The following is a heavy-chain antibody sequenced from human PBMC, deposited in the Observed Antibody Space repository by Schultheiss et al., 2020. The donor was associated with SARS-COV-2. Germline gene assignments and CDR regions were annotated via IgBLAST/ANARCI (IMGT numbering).Heavy chain of an antibody. CDR2: ISWDGGST. CDR3: AKDGTVGQWLPVAPDY. D-gene: IGHD6-19*01. CDR1: GFTFDDYA. V-gene: IGHV3-43D*03. J-gene: IGHJ4*02. Sequence: GGSLRLSCAASGFTFDDYAMHWVRQAPGKGLEWVSLISWDGGSTYYADSVKGRFTISRDNSKNSLYLQMNSLRAEDTAVYYSAKDGTVGQWLPVAPDYWGQGTLVTVSS.